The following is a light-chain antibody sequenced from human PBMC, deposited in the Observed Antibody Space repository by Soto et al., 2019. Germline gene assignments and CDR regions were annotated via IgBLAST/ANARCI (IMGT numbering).Light chain of an antibody. CDR2: KAS. Sequence: DIQMTQSLSTLSASVGDRVTITCRASQSISSWLAWYQQKSGKAPKLLIYKASSLQSGVPSRFSGSGSGTEFTRTISILQPDDFATYYCQQYHVFPWTFGQGTKVEIK. J-gene: IGKJ1*01. V-gene: IGKV1-5*03. CDR3: QQYHVFPWT. CDR1: QSISSW.